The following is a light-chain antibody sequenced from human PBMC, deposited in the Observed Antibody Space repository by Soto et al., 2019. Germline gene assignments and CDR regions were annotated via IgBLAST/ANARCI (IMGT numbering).Light chain of an antibody. CDR2: GAS. CDR1: QSVSRD. V-gene: IGKV3-15*01. Sequence: EMVMTQSPATLSVSPGERVTLSCRASQSVSRDLAWYQQKPGQGPGLLIYGASTRATGVPVRFSGSGSGTEFTLSISGLQSEDFAVYYCQQYNIWPLTFGGGTKVEIK. J-gene: IGKJ4*01. CDR3: QQYNIWPLT.